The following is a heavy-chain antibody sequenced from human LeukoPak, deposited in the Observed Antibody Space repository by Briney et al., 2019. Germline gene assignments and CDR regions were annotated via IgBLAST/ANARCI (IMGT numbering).Heavy chain of an antibody. D-gene: IGHD3-9*01. CDR2: IYYSGST. V-gene: IGHV4-59*01. Sequence: SETLSLTCTVSGGSISSYYWSWIRQPPGKGLEWIGYIYYSGSTNYNPSLKSRVTISVDTSKNQFSLKLSSVTAADTAVYYCARATGYQDYFDYWGQGTQVTVSS. J-gene: IGHJ4*02. CDR1: GGSISSYY. CDR3: ARATGYQDYFDY.